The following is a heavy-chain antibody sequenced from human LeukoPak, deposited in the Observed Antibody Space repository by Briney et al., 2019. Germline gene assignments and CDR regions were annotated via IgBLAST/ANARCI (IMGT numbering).Heavy chain of an antibody. CDR3: ARDAAGYGSSWQFDY. CDR2: IYHGGST. J-gene: IGHJ4*02. CDR1: GGSISSFNW. Sequence: SETLSLNGAVSGGSISSFNWWSWVRQPPGKGLEWIGEIYHGGSTNYNPSLKSRVAMSVDRSRNQFSLRLNSVTAADTAVYYCARDAAGYGSSWQFDYWGQGTLVTVSS. V-gene: IGHV4-4*02. D-gene: IGHD6-13*01.